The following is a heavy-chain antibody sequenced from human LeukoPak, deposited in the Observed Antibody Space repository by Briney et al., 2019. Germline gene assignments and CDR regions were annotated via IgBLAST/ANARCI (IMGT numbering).Heavy chain of an antibody. CDR1: GGSISSYY. CDR3: ARHSTGYYYYYYMDV. D-gene: IGHD1-14*01. J-gene: IGHJ6*03. CDR2: IYYSGST. V-gene: IGHV4-59*05. Sequence: SETLSLTCTVSGGSISSYYWSWIRQPPGKGLEWIGSIYYSGSTYYNPSLKSRVTISVDTSKNQFSLKLSSVTAADTAVYYCARHSTGYYYYYYMDVWGKGTTVTVSS.